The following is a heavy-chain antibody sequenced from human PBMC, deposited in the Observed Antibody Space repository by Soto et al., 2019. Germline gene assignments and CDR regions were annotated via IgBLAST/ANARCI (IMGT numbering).Heavy chain of an antibody. V-gene: IGHV4-59*01. J-gene: IGHJ6*02. D-gene: IGHD3-10*01. CDR3: ASSAGHPGDFFYYNGMDV. CDR2: VSYSGNT. CDR1: GGSISNYY. Sequence: SETLSLTCPISGGSISNYYWTWIRQTPGKGLEWIGSVSYSGNTNYNPSLKSRVSISVDMSKNHFSLELSSVTAADTVLYYCASSAGHPGDFFYYNGMDVWGQGTTVTVSS.